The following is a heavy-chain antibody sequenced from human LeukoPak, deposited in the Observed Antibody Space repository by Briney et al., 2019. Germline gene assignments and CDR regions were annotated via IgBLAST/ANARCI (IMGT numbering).Heavy chain of an antibody. Sequence: GASVKVSCKASGYTFTSYYMHWVRQAPGQGLEWMGIINPSGGSTSYAQKFQGRVTMTRDTSTSTVYMELSSLRSEDTAVYYCARAPEGNWNEVAGSLDYWGQGTLVTVSS. CDR1: GYTFTSYY. V-gene: IGHV1-46*01. D-gene: IGHD1-1*01. CDR3: ARAPEGNWNEVAGSLDY. J-gene: IGHJ4*02. CDR2: INPSGGST.